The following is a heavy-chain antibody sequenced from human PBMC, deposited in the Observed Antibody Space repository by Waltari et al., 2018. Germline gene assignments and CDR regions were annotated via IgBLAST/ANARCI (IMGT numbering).Heavy chain of an antibody. CDR3: AKNYGGYNDAFDI. D-gene: IGHD5-18*01. Sequence: QVQLQESGPGLVKPSETLSLTCTVSGGSISSYYWRWIRQSPGKGLEWIGYIDYSGSTNYNPSLKSRVTISVDTSKNQFSLKLSSVTAADTAVYYCAKNYGGYNDAFDIWGQGTMVTVSS. V-gene: IGHV4-59*01. CDR2: IDYSGST. J-gene: IGHJ3*02. CDR1: GGSISSYY.